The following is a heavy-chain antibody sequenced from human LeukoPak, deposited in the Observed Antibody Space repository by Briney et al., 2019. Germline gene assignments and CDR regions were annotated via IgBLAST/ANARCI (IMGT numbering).Heavy chain of an antibody. V-gene: IGHV4-59*01. D-gene: IGHD2-2*01. J-gene: IGHJ4*02. Sequence: SETLSLTCTVSGGSISSYYWSWIRQPPGKGLEWIGYIYYSGSTNYNPSLKSRVTISVDTSKNQFSLRLSSVTAADTAVYYCARVSGDQLLTFGYWGQGTLVTVSS. CDR3: ARVSGDQLLTFGY. CDR2: IYYSGST. CDR1: GGSISSYY.